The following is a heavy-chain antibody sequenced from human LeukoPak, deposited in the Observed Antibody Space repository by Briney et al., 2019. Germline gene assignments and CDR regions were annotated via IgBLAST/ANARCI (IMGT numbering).Heavy chain of an antibody. J-gene: IGHJ1*01. V-gene: IGHV1-18*01. CDR1: GYTFTSYG. Sequence: ASVKVSCKASGYTFTSYGISWVRQAPGQVLEWMGWISAYNGNTNYAQKLQGRVTMTTDTSTSTAYMELRSLRSDDTAVYYCARDDYGDESAEYFQHWGQGTLVTVSS. CDR2: ISAYNGNT. D-gene: IGHD4-17*01. CDR3: ARDDYGDESAEYFQH.